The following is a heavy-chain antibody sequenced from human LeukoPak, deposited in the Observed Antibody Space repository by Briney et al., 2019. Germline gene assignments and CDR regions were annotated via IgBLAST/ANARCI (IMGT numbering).Heavy chain of an antibody. CDR3: VRDYSNFVQGD. D-gene: IGHD4-11*01. Sequence: SETLSLTCTVSGDSISSSHYYWGWIRQSPGKGLEWIGSIYSGGETHYNPSLNSRITIFLDTSKNRFSLNLISVTATDTAVYYCVRDYSNFVQGDWGQGTLVTVSS. CDR1: GDSISSSHYY. J-gene: IGHJ4*02. CDR2: IYSGGET. V-gene: IGHV4-39*02.